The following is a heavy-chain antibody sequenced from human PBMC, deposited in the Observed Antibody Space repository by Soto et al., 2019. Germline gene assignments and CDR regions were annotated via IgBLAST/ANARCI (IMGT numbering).Heavy chain of an antibody. V-gene: IGHV3-30*18. CDR2: ISYDGSNE. J-gene: IGHJ4*02. D-gene: IGHD2-15*01. Sequence: PGGSLRLSCAASGFTFSNYGMHWVRQAPGKGLEWVSFISYDGSNEYYADSVKGRFTISRDNSKNTLYLQMNSLRAEDTAVYFCAKDTSSGGSPLDYWGQGTLVTVSS. CDR1: GFTFSNYG. CDR3: AKDTSSGGSPLDY.